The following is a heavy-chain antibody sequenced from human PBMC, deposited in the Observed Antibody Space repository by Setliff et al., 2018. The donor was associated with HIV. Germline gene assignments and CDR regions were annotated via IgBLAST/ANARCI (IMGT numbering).Heavy chain of an antibody. CDR1: GGTFSSYA. D-gene: IGHD3-10*01. V-gene: IGHV1-69*13. CDR3: ARVYGETAARYYYGMDV. J-gene: IGHJ6*02. CDR2: IIPIFGTA. Sequence: SVKVSCKASGGTFSSYAISWVRQAPGQGLEWMGGIIPIFGTANYAQMFQGRVTITADESTSTAYMELSSLRSEDTAVYYCARVYGETAARYYYGMDVWGQGTTVTVSS.